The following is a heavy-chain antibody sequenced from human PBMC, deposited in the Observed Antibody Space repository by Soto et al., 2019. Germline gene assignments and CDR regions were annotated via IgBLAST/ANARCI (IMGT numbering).Heavy chain of an antibody. Sequence: QVQLQESGPGLVKPSGTLSLICDVSGDSISTSNWWTWVRQPPGKGLEWIGEIYHVGSTNYKPSLKSRVTLSADKSKNHFSLNLRSVTAADTAVYYCARRIYGEHIDLWGQGILVTVSS. CDR3: ARRIYGEHIDL. D-gene: IGHD4-17*01. CDR1: GDSISTSNW. V-gene: IGHV4-4*02. J-gene: IGHJ5*02. CDR2: IYHVGST.